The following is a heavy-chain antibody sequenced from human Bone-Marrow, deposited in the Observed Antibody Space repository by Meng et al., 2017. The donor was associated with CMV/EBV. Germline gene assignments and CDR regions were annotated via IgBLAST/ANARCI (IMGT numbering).Heavy chain of an antibody. J-gene: IGHJ4*02. CDR3: ARYYYDNSGYYRTRLFDN. D-gene: IGHD3-22*01. CDR1: GGSINSYY. CDR2: IYYSGST. Sequence: SETLSLTCTVSGGSINSYYWSWIRQPPGKGLEWIGYIYYSGSTDYNPSLKSRVTISADASKNQFSLKLSSVTAADTAVYYCARYYYDNSGYYRTRLFDNWGQGTLVTVSS. V-gene: IGHV4-59*01.